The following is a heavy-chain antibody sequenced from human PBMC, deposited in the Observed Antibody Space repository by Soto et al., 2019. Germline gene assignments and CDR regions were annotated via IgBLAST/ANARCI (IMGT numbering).Heavy chain of an antibody. J-gene: IGHJ4*02. CDR2: ISSDGTNK. D-gene: IGHD3-22*01. Sequence: QVQLVESGGGVVQPEKSLRLSCAASGFTFSSHGMHWVRQAPGKGLEWVAVISSDGTNKYYADSVKGRFTISRDNSKNTLYLQMNSLRAEDTAVYYCAKDGQGSSSGYYFYFDYWGQGTLVTVSS. CDR1: GFTFSSHG. CDR3: AKDGQGSSSGYYFYFDY. V-gene: IGHV3-30*18.